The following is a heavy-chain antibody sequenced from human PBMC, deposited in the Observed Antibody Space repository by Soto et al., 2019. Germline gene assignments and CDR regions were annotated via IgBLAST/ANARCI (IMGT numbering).Heavy chain of an antibody. CDR3: ARDWFGVDY. V-gene: IGHV1-18*01. Sequence: ASVKVSCKASGYTFSKYAMQWVRQAPGQGLEWMGWINTYNGNTNYAQKLQGRVTMTTDTSTSTAYMELRSLRSDDTAVYYCARDWFGVDYWGQGTLVTVSS. D-gene: IGHD3-16*01. CDR1: GYTFSKYA. CDR2: INTYNGNT. J-gene: IGHJ4*02.